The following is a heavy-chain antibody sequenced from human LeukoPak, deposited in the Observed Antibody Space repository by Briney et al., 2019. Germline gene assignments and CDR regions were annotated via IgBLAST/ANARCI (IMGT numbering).Heavy chain of an antibody. CDR3: AKSAPSYYHY. D-gene: IGHD2-15*01. Sequence: TRGSLRLSCAASGFTFSSYAMSSVPQAPGKGLEWVSTITDSGDSTYYADSVKGRFTISRDNSKNTLSLQMNSLRAEDMAVYYCAKSAPSYYHYWGQGTLVTVSS. CDR1: GFTFSSYA. V-gene: IGHV3-23*01. J-gene: IGHJ4*02. CDR2: ITDSGDST.